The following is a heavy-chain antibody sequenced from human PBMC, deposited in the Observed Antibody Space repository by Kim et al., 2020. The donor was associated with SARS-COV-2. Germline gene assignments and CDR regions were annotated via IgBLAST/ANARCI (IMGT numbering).Heavy chain of an antibody. D-gene: IGHD6-19*01. CDR3: AGGYSSGWYTSWDLQH. CDR2: ISGSGDST. CDR1: GFTFNTYA. J-gene: IGHJ1*01. V-gene: IGHV3-23*01. Sequence: GGSLRLSCEASGFTFNTYAMSWVRQAPGKGLEWVSAISGSGDSTFYADSVKGRFTISRDNSKNTLYLQMNSLRAEDTAVYYCAGGYSSGWYTSWDLQHWG.